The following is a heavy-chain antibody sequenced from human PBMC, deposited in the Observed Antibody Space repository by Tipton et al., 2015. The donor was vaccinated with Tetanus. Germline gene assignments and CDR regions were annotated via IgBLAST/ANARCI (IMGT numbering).Heavy chain of an antibody. CDR2: VFHSGTT. D-gene: IGHD6-25*01. Sequence: GLVKPSETLSLTCTVSGVSISSNSYYWGWIRQPPGKGLEWIGTVFHSGTTYYNPSLKSRVAISVDTPKNQFSLKLTSVTAADTAVYYCARMQRYGMDVWGHGTTVTVSS. CDR1: GVSISSNSYY. V-gene: IGHV4-39*01. CDR3: ARMQRYGMDV. J-gene: IGHJ6*02.